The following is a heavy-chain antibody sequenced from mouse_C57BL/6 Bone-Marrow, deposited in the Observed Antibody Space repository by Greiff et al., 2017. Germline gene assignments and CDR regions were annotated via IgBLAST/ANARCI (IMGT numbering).Heavy chain of an antibody. D-gene: IGHD1-1*01. Sequence: QVQLQQPGAELVKPGASVKLSCKASGYTFTSYWMHWVKQRPGQGLEWIGMIHPNSGSTNYNEKFKSKATLTVAKSSSTAYMQLSSLTSEDSAVYYCARKAHYYGSSYFDYWGQGTTLTVSS. J-gene: IGHJ2*01. CDR1: GYTFTSYW. V-gene: IGHV1-64*01. CDR2: IHPNSGST. CDR3: ARKAHYYGSSYFDY.